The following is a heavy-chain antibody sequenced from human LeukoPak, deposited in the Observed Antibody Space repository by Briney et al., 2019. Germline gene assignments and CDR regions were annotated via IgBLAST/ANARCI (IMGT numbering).Heavy chain of an antibody. Sequence: GGSLRLSCATSGFSFSSYAMSWVRQAPGKGLEWVSGLHADSGMIYYADSVKGRFTISRDNSKNTLYFQMNSLRVEDTAVYYCARGRPHGNDYWGQGTLVTVSS. J-gene: IGHJ4*02. CDR1: GFSFSSYA. V-gene: IGHV3-23*01. CDR3: ARGRPHGNDY. D-gene: IGHD4-23*01. CDR2: LHADSGMI.